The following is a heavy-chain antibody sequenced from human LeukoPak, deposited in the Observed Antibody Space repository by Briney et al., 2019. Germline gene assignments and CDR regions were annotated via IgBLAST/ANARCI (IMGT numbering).Heavy chain of an antibody. V-gene: IGHV3-30*04. CDR2: ISYDGSNK. D-gene: IGHD2-2*01. J-gene: IGHJ4*02. CDR3: ARVLHQRRFQGGFDY. Sequence: GGSLRLSCAASGFTFSSYAMHWVRQAPGKGLEWVAVISYDGSNKYCADSVKGRFTISRDNSKNTLYLQMNSLRAEDTAVYYCARVLHQRRFQGGFDYWGQGTLVTVSS. CDR1: GFTFSSYA.